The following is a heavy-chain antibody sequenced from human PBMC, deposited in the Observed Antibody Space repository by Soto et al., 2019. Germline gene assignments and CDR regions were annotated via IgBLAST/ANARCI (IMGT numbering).Heavy chain of an antibody. CDR2: IYHSGST. Sequence: QLQLQESGSGLVKPSQTLSLTCAVSGGYISSGGYSWRWMRQPPGKGLEWIGYIYHSGSTYYNPSFKSRVTISVDRSKNQFSLELSSVTAADTAVYYCASVPDVLGQGTTVTVSS. J-gene: IGHJ6*02. CDR3: ASVPDV. D-gene: IGHD2-2*01. V-gene: IGHV4-30-2*01. CDR1: GGYISSGGYS.